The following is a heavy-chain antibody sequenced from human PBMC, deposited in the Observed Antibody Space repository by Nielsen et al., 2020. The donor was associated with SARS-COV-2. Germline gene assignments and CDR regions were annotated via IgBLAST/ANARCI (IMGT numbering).Heavy chain of an antibody. CDR1: GFTFSSFT. Sequence: GESLKISCTASGFTFSSFTMDWVRRPPGKGLEWVSSVSRSSTSIFYADSVKGRFIISRDNAKNSLFLQMNSLRAEDTAVYYCARDLTVTSHPYAMDVWGQGTTVIVS. CDR3: ARDLTVTSHPYAMDV. J-gene: IGHJ6*02. D-gene: IGHD4-17*01. CDR2: VSRSSTSI. V-gene: IGHV3-21*01.